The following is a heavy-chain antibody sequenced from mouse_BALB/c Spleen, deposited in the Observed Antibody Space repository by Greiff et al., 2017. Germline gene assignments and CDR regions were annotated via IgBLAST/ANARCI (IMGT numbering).Heavy chain of an antibody. CDR2: ISSGGSYT. V-gene: IGHV5-6*01. Sequence: EVKLMESGGDLVKPGGSLKLSCAASGFTFSSYGMSWVRQTPDKRLEWVATISSGGSYTYYPDSVKGRFTISRDNAKNTLYLQMSSLKSEDTAMYYCAAQLGAMDYWGQGTSVTVSS. D-gene: IGHD4-1*02. J-gene: IGHJ4*01. CDR3: AAQLGAMDY. CDR1: GFTFSSYG.